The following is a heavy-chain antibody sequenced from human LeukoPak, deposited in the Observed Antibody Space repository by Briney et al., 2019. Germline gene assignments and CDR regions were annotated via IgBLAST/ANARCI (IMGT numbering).Heavy chain of an antibody. D-gene: IGHD1-26*01. V-gene: IGHV4-39*07. J-gene: IGHJ6*03. CDR2: IYYSGST. Sequence: SETLSLTCTVSGGSISSSSYYWGWIRQPPGEGLEWIGSIYYSGSTYYNPSLKSRVTISVDTSKNQFSLKLSSVTAADTAVYYCAGRVGATFYYYYYYMDVWGKGTTVTVSS. CDR1: GGSISSSSYY. CDR3: AGRVGATFYYYYYYMDV.